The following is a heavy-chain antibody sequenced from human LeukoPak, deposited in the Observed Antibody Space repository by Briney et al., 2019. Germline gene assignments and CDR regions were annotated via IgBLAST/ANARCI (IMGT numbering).Heavy chain of an antibody. CDR3: ARDRSYDSSGYYNFDY. Sequence: PSETLSLTCTVSGGSISAYYWSWIRQPAGKGLEWIGRIYRSGSTNYNPSLRSRVTMSADTSKNQFSLRLKSVTAADTAVYYCARDRSYDSSGYYNFDYWGQGTLVTVSS. V-gene: IGHV4-4*07. CDR2: IYRSGST. D-gene: IGHD3-22*01. J-gene: IGHJ4*02. CDR1: GGSISAYY.